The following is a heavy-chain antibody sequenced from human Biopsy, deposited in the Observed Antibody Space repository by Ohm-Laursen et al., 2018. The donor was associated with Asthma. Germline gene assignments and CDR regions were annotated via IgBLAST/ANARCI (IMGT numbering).Heavy chain of an antibody. D-gene: IGHD2/OR15-2a*01. CDR3: AAGRTSLQGESLI. CDR2: NVFASGAT. Sequence: ASVKVSCKASGVALSGYTFEWVRQARGLGLEWIAGNVFASGATNYAQNFQDRLTVTRDMSAGSVSMELRGLSSTDTAVYYCAAGRTSLQGESLIWGQGTLVSVSS. J-gene: IGHJ4*01. CDR1: GVALSGYT. V-gene: IGHV1-58*01.